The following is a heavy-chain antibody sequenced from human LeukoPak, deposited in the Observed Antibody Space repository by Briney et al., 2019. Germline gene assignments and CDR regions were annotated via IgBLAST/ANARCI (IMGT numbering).Heavy chain of an antibody. D-gene: IGHD6-13*01. CDR1: GYTFTSYA. V-gene: IGHV7-4-1*02. CDR3: AREGQYSRSWYLGY. J-gene: IGHJ4*02. Sequence: ASVTVSCKASGYTFTSYAMNWVRQAPGQGLEWMGWINTNTGNPTYAQGFTGRFVLTLDTSVSTAYLQISSLKAEDTAVYYCAREGQYSRSWYLGYCGQGTLVTVSS. CDR2: INTNTGNP.